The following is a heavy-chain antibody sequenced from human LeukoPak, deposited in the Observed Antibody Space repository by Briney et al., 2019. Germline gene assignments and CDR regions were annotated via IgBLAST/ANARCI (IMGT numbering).Heavy chain of an antibody. J-gene: IGHJ6*03. CDR2: IHSGGGT. V-gene: IGHV3-66*01. CDR1: GFSVSNND. CDR3: ARGLPPNYYYYMDV. Sequence: GGSLRLSCAASGFSVSNNDMSWVRQAPGKGLEWVSVIHSGGGTYYADSVKGRFTISRDNSKNTLYLQMNSLRAEDTAVYYCARGLPPNYYYYMDVWGKGTTVTISS.